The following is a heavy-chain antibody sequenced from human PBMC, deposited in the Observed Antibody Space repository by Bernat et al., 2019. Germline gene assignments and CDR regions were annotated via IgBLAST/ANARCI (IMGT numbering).Heavy chain of an antibody. CDR2: IKSKTDGGTA. CDR3: TTATVRGVTEGDFDI. J-gene: IGHJ3*02. Sequence: EVQLVESGGGLVKPGGSLRLSCAASGFTFSNAWMNWVRQAPGKGLEGVGRIKSKTDGGTADYAAPVKDRFPISRADSKNTLYLQLNSLKTEDTGVYYCTTATVRGVTEGDFDIWGQGTMVTVSS. V-gene: IGHV3-15*07. CDR1: GFTFSNAW. D-gene: IGHD3-10*01.